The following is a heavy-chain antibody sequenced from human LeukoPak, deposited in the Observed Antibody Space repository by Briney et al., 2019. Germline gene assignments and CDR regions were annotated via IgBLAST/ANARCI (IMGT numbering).Heavy chain of an antibody. CDR3: ARGSMDCSSTSCFFYYCYYMDV. Sequence: PSETLSLTCAAYGGSFSGYYWSWIRQPPGKGLEWIGEINHSGSTNYNPSLKSRVTISVDTSKNQFSLKLSSVTAADTAVYYCARGSMDCSSTSCFFYYCYYMDVWGKGTTVTVSS. V-gene: IGHV4-34*01. CDR2: INHSGST. CDR1: GGSFSGYY. J-gene: IGHJ6*03. D-gene: IGHD2-2*01.